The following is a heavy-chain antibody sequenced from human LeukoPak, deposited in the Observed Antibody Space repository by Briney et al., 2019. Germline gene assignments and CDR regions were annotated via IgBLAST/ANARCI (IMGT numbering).Heavy chain of an antibody. CDR3: AKDIGPRTGYCSGGSCYSGRYGMDV. V-gene: IGHV3-9*01. CDR1: GFTFDDYA. CDR2: ISWNSGSI. Sequence: PGGSLRLSCAASGFTFDDYAMHWVRQAPGKGLEWVSGISWNSGSIAYADSVKGRFTISRDNAKNSLYLQMSSLRAEDTALYYCAKDIGPRTGYCSGGSCYSGRYGMDVWGQGTTVTVSS. J-gene: IGHJ6*02. D-gene: IGHD2-15*01.